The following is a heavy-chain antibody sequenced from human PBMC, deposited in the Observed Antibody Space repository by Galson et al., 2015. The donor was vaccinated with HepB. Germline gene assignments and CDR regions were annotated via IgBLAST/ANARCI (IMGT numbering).Heavy chain of an antibody. CDR2: NSAYNGNT. D-gene: IGHD1-26*01. Sequence: SVKVSCKASGFTFTSFAISWVRQAPGQGLEWMGWNSAYNGNTNYAQKFQGRVTITSDTSASTAYMELSNLRSEDTAVYYCAIGLGATTRNYWGQGTLVTVSS. V-gene: IGHV1-18*04. CDR1: GFTFTSFA. J-gene: IGHJ4*02. CDR3: AIGLGATTRNY.